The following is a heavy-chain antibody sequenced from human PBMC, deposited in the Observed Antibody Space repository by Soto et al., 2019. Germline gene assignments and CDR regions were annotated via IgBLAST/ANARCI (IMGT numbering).Heavy chain of an antibody. J-gene: IGHJ4*02. D-gene: IGHD3-16*01. V-gene: IGHV1-18*01. CDR2: INAYNGNT. Sequence: QVQLVQSGAEVKKPGASVKVSCKASGYTFTSYGISWVRQAPGQGLEWMGWINAYNGNTNYAQYLQVRLTITTVTSVSTAYMELRSLRSGDTAVYYCASDLFGVDYWCQGTLVTVSS. CDR1: GYTFTSYG. CDR3: ASDLFGVDY.